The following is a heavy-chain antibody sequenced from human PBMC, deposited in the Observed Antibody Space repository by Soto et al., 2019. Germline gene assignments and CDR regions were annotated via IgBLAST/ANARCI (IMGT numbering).Heavy chain of an antibody. J-gene: IGHJ5*02. D-gene: IGHD2-21*01. CDR3: ARIPSP. CDR1: GGSISNFY. CDR2: IYYSGTT. Sequence: SETLSLTCTVSGGSISNFYWSWIRQPPGKGLEWIGYIYYSGTTSYNPSLNSRVTISVDRSKNQFSLKLSSVTAADTAVYYCARIPSPWGQGTLVTVSS. V-gene: IGHV4-59*12.